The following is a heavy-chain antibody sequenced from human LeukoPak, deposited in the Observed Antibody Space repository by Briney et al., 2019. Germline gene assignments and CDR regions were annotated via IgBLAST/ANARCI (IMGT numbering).Heavy chain of an antibody. J-gene: IGHJ2*01. V-gene: IGHV3-11*01. CDR2: ISSSGTTI. CDR3: ARRTVTRDWYFDL. Sequence: GGSLRLSCAASGFTFSDYYMSWIRQAPGKGLEWVSYISSSGTTIYYADSVKGRSTISRDNAKNSLYLQMNSLRAEDTAVYYCARRTVTRDWYFDLWGRGTLVTVSS. D-gene: IGHD4-17*01. CDR1: GFTFSDYY.